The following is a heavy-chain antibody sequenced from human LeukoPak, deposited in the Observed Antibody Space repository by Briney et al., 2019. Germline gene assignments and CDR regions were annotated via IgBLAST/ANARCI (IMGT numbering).Heavy chain of an antibody. CDR1: GFTFSSYG. Sequence: PGGSLRLSCAASGFTFSSYGMSWVRQAPGKGLEWVSYISSSGSTIYYADSVKGRFTISRDNAKNSLYLQMNSLRAEDTAVYYCARDLPTGWLIDHYYYMDVWGKGTTVTVSS. D-gene: IGHD3-9*01. CDR3: ARDLPTGWLIDHYYYMDV. CDR2: ISSSGSTI. J-gene: IGHJ6*03. V-gene: IGHV3-48*04.